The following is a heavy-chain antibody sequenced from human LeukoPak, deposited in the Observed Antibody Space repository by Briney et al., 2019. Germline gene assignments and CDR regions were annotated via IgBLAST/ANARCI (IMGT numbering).Heavy chain of an antibody. Sequence: GASVKVSCKASGYSFANFGISWVRQAPGQGLEWMGWISAYNGHTKYAQNLQGRLTMTTDTSTSTAYMELRSLRSDDTAVYYCARDLGYGDYGYRGQGTLVTVSS. CDR3: ARDLGYGDYGY. CDR2: ISAYNGHT. J-gene: IGHJ4*02. V-gene: IGHV1-18*01. CDR1: GYSFANFG. D-gene: IGHD4-17*01.